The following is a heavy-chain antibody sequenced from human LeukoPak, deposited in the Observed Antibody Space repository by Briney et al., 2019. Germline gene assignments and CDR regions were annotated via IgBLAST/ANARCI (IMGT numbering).Heavy chain of an antibody. D-gene: IGHD3-3*01. J-gene: IGHJ4*02. V-gene: IGHV1-8*01. CDR3: ARGSVWYYDFWSGYSNYFDY. Sequence: ASVKVSCKASGYTFTSYDINWVRQATGQGLEWMGWMNPNSGNTGYAQKFQGRVTMTRNTSISTAYIELSSLRSEDTAVYYCARGSVWYYDFWSGYSNYFDYWGQGTLVTVSS. CDR1: GYTFTSYD. CDR2: MNPNSGNT.